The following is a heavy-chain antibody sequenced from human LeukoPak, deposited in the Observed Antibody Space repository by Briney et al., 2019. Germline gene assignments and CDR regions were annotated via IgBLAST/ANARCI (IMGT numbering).Heavy chain of an antibody. CDR3: ARRGEVRVFDY. J-gene: IGHJ4*02. Sequence: KPSETLSLTCTVSGGSISSSSYYWGWIRQPRGKGVEWIGSIYYSGSTYYNPSLKIRVTISLDTSKNQFSLKLSSVTAADTAVYYCARRGEVRVFDYWGQGTLVTVSS. CDR1: GGSISSSSYY. D-gene: IGHD3-10*01. CDR2: IYYSGST. V-gene: IGHV4-39*01.